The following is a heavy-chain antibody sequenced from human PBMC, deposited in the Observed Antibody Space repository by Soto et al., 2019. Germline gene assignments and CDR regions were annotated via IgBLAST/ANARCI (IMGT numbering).Heavy chain of an antibody. D-gene: IGHD2-15*01. CDR1: GYTFTSYY. J-gene: IGHJ5*02. CDR2: INPSGGST. Sequence: QVQLVQSGAEVKKPGASVKVSCKASGYTFTSYYMHWVRQAPGQGLEWMGIINPSGGSTSDAQKFQGRVTMTRDTSTSTVYMELSSLRSEDTAVYYCAREGDIVVVVAATQNWFDPWGQGTLVTVSS. CDR3: AREGDIVVVVAATQNWFDP. V-gene: IGHV1-46*01.